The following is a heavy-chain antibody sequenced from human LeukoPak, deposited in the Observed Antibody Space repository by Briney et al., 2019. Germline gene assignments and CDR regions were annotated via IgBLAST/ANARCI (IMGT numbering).Heavy chain of an antibody. V-gene: IGHV1-18*01. Sequence: GASVKVSCKASGYTITSYGISWVRQAPGQGLEWMGWISDYNGNTNYAQKLQGRVTMTTDTSTSTAYMELRSLRSDDTAVYYCARGPRPIMVRGGEDFDYWGQGTLVTVSS. CDR3: ARGPRPIMVRGGEDFDY. CDR2: ISDYNGNT. CDR1: GYTITSYG. J-gene: IGHJ4*02. D-gene: IGHD3-10*01.